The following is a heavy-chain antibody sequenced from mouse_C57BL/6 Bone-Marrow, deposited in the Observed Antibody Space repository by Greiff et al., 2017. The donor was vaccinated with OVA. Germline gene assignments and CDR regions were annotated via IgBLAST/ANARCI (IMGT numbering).Heavy chain of an antibody. CDR2: IYPGDGDT. D-gene: IGHD1-1*01. V-gene: IGHV1-80*01. J-gene: IGHJ4*01. Sequence: QVQLKESGAELVKPGASVKISCKASGYAFSSYWMNWVKQRPGKGLEWIGQIYPGDGDTNYNGKFKGKATLTADKSSSTAYMQLSSLTSEDSAVYFCAREEDYVDAMDYWGQGTSGTVSS. CDR1: GYAFSSYW. CDR3: AREEDYVDAMDY.